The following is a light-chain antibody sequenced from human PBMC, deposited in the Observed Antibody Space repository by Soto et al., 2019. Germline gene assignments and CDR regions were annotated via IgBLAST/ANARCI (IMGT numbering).Light chain of an antibody. CDR3: QQRHMWPIT. J-gene: IGKJ5*01. CDR1: QSFRGL. Sequence: EVVLTQSPVPLSLSPGKRATLSCRASQSFRGLLAWYQQKPGQAPRLLIFDAYNRATGIPPRFSGSGSGTDFTLTISSLEPEDSAVYYCQQRHMWPITFGQGTRLEIK. CDR2: DAY. V-gene: IGKV3-11*01.